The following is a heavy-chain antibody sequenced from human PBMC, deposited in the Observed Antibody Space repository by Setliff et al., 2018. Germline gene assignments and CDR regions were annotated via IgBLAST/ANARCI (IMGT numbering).Heavy chain of an antibody. Sequence: PSETLSLTCTVSGGSISSGTYYWSWIRQPAGKGLEWIGRLHTSGSIDYSPSLKSRGTISVDTSKTQVSLTLTSVTAADTAVYYCARSMIQRNYYCGLDVWGQGTTVTVSS. D-gene: IGHD3-16*01. V-gene: IGHV4-61*02. CDR3: ARSMIQRNYYCGLDV. CDR1: GGSISSGTYY. CDR2: LHTSGSI. J-gene: IGHJ6*02.